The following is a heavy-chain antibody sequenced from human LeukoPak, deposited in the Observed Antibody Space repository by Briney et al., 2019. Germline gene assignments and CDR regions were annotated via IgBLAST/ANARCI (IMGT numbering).Heavy chain of an antibody. CDR1: GFTFSSSW. CDR2: IYSGGST. CDR3: ARIETVADAFDI. D-gene: IGHD1-1*01. Sequence: GGSLRLSCAASGFTFSSSWMTWVRQAPGKGLEWVSLIYSGGSTSYADSVRGRFTISRDNSKNTLYLQMNSLRAEDTAVYYCARIETVADAFDIWGQGTLVTVSS. V-gene: IGHV3-66*01. J-gene: IGHJ3*02.